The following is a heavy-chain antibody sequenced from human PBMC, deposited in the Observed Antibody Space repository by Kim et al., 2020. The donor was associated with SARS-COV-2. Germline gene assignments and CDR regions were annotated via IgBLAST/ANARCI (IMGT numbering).Heavy chain of an antibody. D-gene: IGHD6-13*01. CDR3: ARGEAGGIAAAGDY. J-gene: IGHJ4*02. Sequence: AQKFQGGVTMTRDTSTSTVYMELSSLRSEDTAVYYCARGEAGGIAAAGDYWGQGTLVTVSS. V-gene: IGHV1-46*01.